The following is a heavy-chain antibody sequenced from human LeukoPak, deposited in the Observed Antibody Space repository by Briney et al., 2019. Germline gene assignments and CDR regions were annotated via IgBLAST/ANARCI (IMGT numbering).Heavy chain of an antibody. CDR2: ISSDGSIK. V-gene: IGHV3-30-3*01. CDR1: GFFFSDFA. J-gene: IGHJ4*02. D-gene: IGHD3-16*02. CDR3: AIGDSLGELSSSFEY. Sequence: PGGSLSLSCATSGFFFSDFALHWGRPAPGKGLEGGAVISSDGSIKWVADSVKGRFTISRDDSKNTQYLQMNSLTTEDTAVYYCAIGDSLGELSSSFEYWGQGTLVTVSS.